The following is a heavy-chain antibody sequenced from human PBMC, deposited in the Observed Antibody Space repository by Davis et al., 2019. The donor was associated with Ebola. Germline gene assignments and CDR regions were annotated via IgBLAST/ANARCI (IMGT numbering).Heavy chain of an antibody. CDR1: GYSFGNYW. CDR2: IFPGGSDT. CDR3: ARRGVVTEEYDY. Sequence: KVSCKGTGYSFGNYWIGWVRQMPGEGLEWMMTIFPGGSDTRYSPSVRGQVTISADRSINTAYLQWSSLKASDTAMYYCARRGVVTEEYDYWGQGTLVTVSS. D-gene: IGHD4-23*01. J-gene: IGHJ4*02. V-gene: IGHV5-51*01.